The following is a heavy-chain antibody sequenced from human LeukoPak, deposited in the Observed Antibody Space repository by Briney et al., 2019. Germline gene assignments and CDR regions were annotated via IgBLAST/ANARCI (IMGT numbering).Heavy chain of an antibody. D-gene: IGHD4-23*01. V-gene: IGHV4-59*01. Sequence: PSETLSLTCTVSGGSISSYYWSWIRQPPGKGLEWIGYIYYSGSTNYNPSLKSRVTISVDTSKNQFSLKLSSVTAADTAVDYCARIEDYGGNSVNYWGQGTLVTVSS. J-gene: IGHJ4*02. CDR3: ARIEDYGGNSVNY. CDR1: GGSISSYY. CDR2: IYYSGST.